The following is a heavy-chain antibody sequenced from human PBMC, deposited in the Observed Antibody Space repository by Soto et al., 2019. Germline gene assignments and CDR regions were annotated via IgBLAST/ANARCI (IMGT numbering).Heavy chain of an antibody. D-gene: IGHD2-2*02. CDR3: ARYCSSTSCYTGGFDP. J-gene: IGHJ5*02. CDR1: GGTFSSYA. V-gene: IGHV1-69*13. Sequence: SVKVSCKASGGTFSSYAISWVRQAPGQGLEWMGGIIPIFGTANYAQKFQGRVTITADESTSTAYMELSSLRSEDTAVYYCARYCSSTSCYTGGFDPWGQGTLVTVSS. CDR2: IIPIFGTA.